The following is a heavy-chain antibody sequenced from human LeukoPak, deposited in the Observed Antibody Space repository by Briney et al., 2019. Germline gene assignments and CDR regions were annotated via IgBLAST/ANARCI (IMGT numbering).Heavy chain of an antibody. CDR3: TTENYDILTGYFPFDY. Sequence: NPGGSLRLSCAASGFTFSNARMSWVRQAPGKGLEWVGRIKSKTDGGTTDYAAPVKGRFTISRDDSKNTLYLQMNSLKTEDTAVYYCTTENYDILTGYFPFDYWGQGTLVTVSS. CDR1: GFTFSNAR. V-gene: IGHV3-15*01. D-gene: IGHD3-9*01. CDR2: IKSKTDGGTT. J-gene: IGHJ4*02.